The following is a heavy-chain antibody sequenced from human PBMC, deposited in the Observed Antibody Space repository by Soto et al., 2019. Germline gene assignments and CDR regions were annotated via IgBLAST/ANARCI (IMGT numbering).Heavy chain of an antibody. J-gene: IGHJ4*02. D-gene: IGHD2-15*01. V-gene: IGHV4-34*01. Sequence: SETLSLTCAVYGGSFSGYYWSWIRQPPGKGLEWIGEINHSGSTNYNPSLKSRVTISVDTSKNQSSLKLSSVTAADTAVYYCARAGYCSGGSCYRGFFVDYWGQGTLVTVSS. CDR1: GGSFSGYY. CDR2: INHSGST. CDR3: ARAGYCSGGSCYRGFFVDY.